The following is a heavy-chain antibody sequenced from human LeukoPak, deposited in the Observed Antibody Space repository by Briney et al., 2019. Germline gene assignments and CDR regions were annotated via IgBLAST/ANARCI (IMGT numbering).Heavy chain of an antibody. CDR2: INTDGSST. CDR1: GFTFSSYW. CDR3: ARVSSSSWWALDY. D-gene: IGHD6-13*01. Sequence: GGSLRLSCAASGFTFSSYWMHWVRQAPGKGLVWVSRINTDGSSTSYADSVKGRFTISRDNAKNTLYLQMNSLRAEDTAVYYCARVSSSSWWALDYWGQGTLVPVSS. V-gene: IGHV3-74*01. J-gene: IGHJ4*02.